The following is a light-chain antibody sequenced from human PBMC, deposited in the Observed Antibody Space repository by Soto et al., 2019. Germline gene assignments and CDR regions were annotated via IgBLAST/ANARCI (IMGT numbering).Light chain of an antibody. CDR1: QSLLHSNGYNY. CDR3: MQALQTPPT. Sequence: DIVMTQCPLSLPVTPGEPASISCRSSQSLLHSNGYNYLDWYLQKPGQSPQLLIYLGSNRASGVPDRFSGSGSGTDFTLKISRVEAEDVGVYYCMQALQTPPTFGQGTKLEIK. CDR2: LGS. J-gene: IGKJ2*01. V-gene: IGKV2-28*01.